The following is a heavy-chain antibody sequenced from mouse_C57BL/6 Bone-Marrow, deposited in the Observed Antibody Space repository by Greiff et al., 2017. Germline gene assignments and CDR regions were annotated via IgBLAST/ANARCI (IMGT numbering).Heavy chain of an antibody. CDR1: GFNIKDDY. CDR2: IDPENGDT. CDR3: TFDYYGSSSYWYFEV. D-gene: IGHD1-1*01. V-gene: IGHV14-4*01. J-gene: IGHJ1*03. Sequence: VQLKESGAELVRPGASVKLSCTASGFNIKDDYMHWVKQRPEQGLEWIGWIDPENGDTEYASKFQGKATITADTSSNTAYLQLSSLTSEDTAVYYCTFDYYGSSSYWYFEVWGTGTTVTVSS.